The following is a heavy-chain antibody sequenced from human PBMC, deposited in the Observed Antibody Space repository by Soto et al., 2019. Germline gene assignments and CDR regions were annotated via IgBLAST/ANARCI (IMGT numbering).Heavy chain of an antibody. CDR3: ARGEYYYDSSRRSFDY. J-gene: IGHJ4*02. CDR1: GYTFTSYG. V-gene: IGHV1-18*01. Sequence: ASVKVSCKASGYTFTSYGISWVRQAPGQGLEWMGWISAYNGNTNYAQKLQGRVTMTTDTSTSTAYMELWSLRSDDTAVYYCARGEYYYDSSRRSFDYWGQGTLVTSPQ. D-gene: IGHD3-22*01. CDR2: ISAYNGNT.